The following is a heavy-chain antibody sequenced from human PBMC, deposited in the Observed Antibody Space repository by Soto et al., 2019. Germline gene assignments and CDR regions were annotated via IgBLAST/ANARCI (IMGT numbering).Heavy chain of an antibody. Sequence: QVQLVQSGAEVKKPGASVKVSCKASDYTFTSYGISWVRQAPGPGLEWMRWITAYNCNTKYAQKLLGRVTRTTDTSTSTAYMELRSLRSDDTAVYYCARDPEIFDYCGQATLVTV. CDR3: ARDPEIFDY. CDR1: DYTFTSYG. J-gene: IGHJ4*02. CDR2: ITAYNCNT. V-gene: IGHV1-18*01.